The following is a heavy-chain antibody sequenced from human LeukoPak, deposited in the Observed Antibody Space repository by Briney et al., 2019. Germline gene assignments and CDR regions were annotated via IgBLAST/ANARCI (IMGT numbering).Heavy chain of an antibody. V-gene: IGHV4-31*11. D-gene: IGHD4-23*01. J-gene: IGHJ3*02. CDR1: GGSISSSSYY. Sequence: SETLSLTCAVSGGSISSSSYYWSWIRQHPGKGLEWIGYIYYSGSTYYNPSLKSRVTISVDTSKNQFSLKLSSVTAADTAVYYCARVGGNPASDAFDIWGQGTMVTVSS. CDR2: IYYSGST. CDR3: ARVGGNPASDAFDI.